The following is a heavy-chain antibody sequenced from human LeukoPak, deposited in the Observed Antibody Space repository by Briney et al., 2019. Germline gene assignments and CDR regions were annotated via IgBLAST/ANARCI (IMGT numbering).Heavy chain of an antibody. D-gene: IGHD3-3*01. CDR1: GFTFSSYA. Sequence: GGSLRLSCAASGFTFSSYAMSWVRQAPGKGLEWVSAISGSGGSTYYADSVKGRFTISRDNSKNTLYLQMNSLRAEDTAVYYCAKVSPDSYDFWSGYFGYWGQGTLVTVSS. V-gene: IGHV3-23*01. CDR2: ISGSGGST. CDR3: AKVSPDSYDFWSGYFGY. J-gene: IGHJ4*02.